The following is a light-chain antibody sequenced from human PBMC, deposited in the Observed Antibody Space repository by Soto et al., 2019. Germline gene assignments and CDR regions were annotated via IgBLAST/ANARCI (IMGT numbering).Light chain of an antibody. CDR2: DTS. Sequence: EFVLTQSHRTLSLSPVERDALXFPASQSLTNSFIAWYQQKPGQAPRLLIYDTSSRASGIPDRFSGSGSGTDFTLTISRLEPEDFAVFYCQQYGTSEIIFGQGTRLEIK. J-gene: IGKJ5*01. CDR1: QSLTNSF. V-gene: IGKV3-20*01. CDR3: QQYGTSEII.